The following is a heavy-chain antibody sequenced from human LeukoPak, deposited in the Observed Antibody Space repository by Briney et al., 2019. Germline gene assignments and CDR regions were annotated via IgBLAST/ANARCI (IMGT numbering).Heavy chain of an antibody. Sequence: SETLSLTCAVYGGSFSGYYWSWIRQPPGKGLEWIGEINHSGSTNYNPSLKSRVTISVDTSKNQFSLKLSSVTAADTAVYYCARSNYYYDSSGYYYYFDYWGQGTLVTVSS. CDR3: ARSNYYYDSSGYYYYFDY. V-gene: IGHV4-34*01. CDR1: GGSFSGYY. D-gene: IGHD3-22*01. CDR2: INHSGST. J-gene: IGHJ4*02.